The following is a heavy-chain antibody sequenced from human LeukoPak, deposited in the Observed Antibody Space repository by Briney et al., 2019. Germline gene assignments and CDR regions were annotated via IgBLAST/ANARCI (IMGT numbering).Heavy chain of an antibody. D-gene: IGHD3-10*01. CDR3: ASSAWDTMVRGVSSDV. J-gene: IGHJ6*02. V-gene: IGHV1-69*13. CDR2: IIPIFGTA. CDR1: GGTFSSYA. Sequence: SVKVSCKASGGTFSSYAISWVRQAPGQGLEWMGGIIPIFGTANYAQKFQGRVTITADESTSTAYMELSSLRSEDTAVYYCASSAWDTMVRGVSSDVWGQGTTVTVSS.